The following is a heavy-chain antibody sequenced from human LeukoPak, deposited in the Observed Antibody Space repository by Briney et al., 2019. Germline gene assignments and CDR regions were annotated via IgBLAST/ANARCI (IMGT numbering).Heavy chain of an antibody. Sequence: GGSLRLSCAASGFTFSSYSMNWVRQAPGKGLEWASYISSSSSTIYYADSVKGRFTISRDNAKNSLYLQMNSLRAEDTAVYYCASGPRVVPAAIDYWGQGTLVTVSS. V-gene: IGHV3-48*01. J-gene: IGHJ4*02. D-gene: IGHD2-2*01. CDR2: ISSSSSTI. CDR1: GFTFSSYS. CDR3: ASGPRVVPAAIDY.